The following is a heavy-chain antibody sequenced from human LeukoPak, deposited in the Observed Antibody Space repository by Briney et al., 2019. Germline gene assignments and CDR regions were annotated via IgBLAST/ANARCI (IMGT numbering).Heavy chain of an antibody. D-gene: IGHD2-8*01. V-gene: IGHV3-23*01. J-gene: IGHJ4*02. CDR2: VTGNGDTT. CDR3: ASNAADCTTSACYDS. Sequence: TGGSLRLSCAASGFTFRNYAMTWVSQAPGKGLEWVSVVTGNGDTTYYADSLKGRFTISRDNSRNTLYLQMNSLRAEDTAVYHCASNAADCTTSACYDSWGQGTLVTVSS. CDR1: GFTFRNYA.